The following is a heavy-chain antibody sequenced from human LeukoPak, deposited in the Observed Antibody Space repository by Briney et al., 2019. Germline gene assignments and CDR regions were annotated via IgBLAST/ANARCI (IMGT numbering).Heavy chain of an antibody. D-gene: IGHD6-6*01. V-gene: IGHV1-46*01. CDR3: ARVITSIAARRGEFDY. CDR1: GYTFTSYY. J-gene: IGHJ4*02. Sequence: GASVKVSFTASGYTFTSYYMHWVRQAPGQGLEWMGIINPSGGSTSYAQKFQGRVTMTRDTSTSTVYMELSSLRSEDTAVYYCARVITSIAARRGEFDYWGQGTLVTVSS. CDR2: INPSGGST.